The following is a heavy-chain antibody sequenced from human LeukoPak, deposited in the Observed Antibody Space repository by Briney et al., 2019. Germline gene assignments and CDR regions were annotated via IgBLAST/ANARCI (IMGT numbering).Heavy chain of an antibody. CDR2: ISGSGVSGGNT. J-gene: IGHJ1*01. D-gene: IGHD6-19*01. Sequence: GGSLRLSCAASGFTFSSYAMSWVRQAPGKGLEWVSNISGSGVSGGNTYYADSVKGRFTISRDNAKNSLSLRMNSLSAEDTAVYYCATGYSSGWYFYFQHWGQGSLVSVSS. CDR1: GFTFSSYA. CDR3: ATGYSSGWYFYFQH. V-gene: IGHV3-23*01.